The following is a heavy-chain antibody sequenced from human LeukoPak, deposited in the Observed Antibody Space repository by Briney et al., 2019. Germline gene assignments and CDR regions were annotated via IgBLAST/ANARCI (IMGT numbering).Heavy chain of an antibody. CDR2: IYYSGST. J-gene: IGHJ4*02. CDR1: GASISNYY. D-gene: IGHD4-17*01. V-gene: IGHV4-59*12. CDR3: ARDPTTVTTIFDS. Sequence: SETLSLTCSVSGASISNYYWSWIRQPPGKGLEWIGYIYYSGSTNYNPSLKSRVSMSGDTSKNQVSLKLRSVTAADTAVYYCARDPTTVTTIFDSWGQGTLVTVSS.